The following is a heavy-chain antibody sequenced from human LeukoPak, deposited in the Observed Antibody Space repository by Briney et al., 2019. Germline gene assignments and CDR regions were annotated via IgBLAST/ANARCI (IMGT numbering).Heavy chain of an antibody. CDR3: ARVIAVAGTSWFDP. Sequence: GASVKVSCKASGYTFTSYGISWVRQAPGQGLEWMGWISAYNGNTNYAQKFQGGVTMTTDTSTSTAYVDLRSLRSDDTAVYYCARVIAVAGTSWFDPWGQGTLVTVSS. V-gene: IGHV1-18*01. D-gene: IGHD6-19*01. CDR1: GYTFTSYG. J-gene: IGHJ5*02. CDR2: ISAYNGNT.